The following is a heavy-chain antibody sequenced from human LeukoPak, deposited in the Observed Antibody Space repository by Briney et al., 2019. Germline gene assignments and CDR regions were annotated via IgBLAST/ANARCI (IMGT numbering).Heavy chain of an antibody. J-gene: IGHJ4*02. V-gene: IGHV1-8*01. D-gene: IGHD5-18*01. CDR1: GYTFTSYD. CDR2: MNPNSGNT. CDR3: ARVRSYGGLGAIDY. Sequence: GASVKVSCKASGYTFTSYDINWVRQATGQGLEWMGWMNPNSGNTGYAQKFQGRVTMTRNTSISTAYMELSSLRSEDTAVYYCARVRSYGGLGAIDYWGQGTLVTVSS.